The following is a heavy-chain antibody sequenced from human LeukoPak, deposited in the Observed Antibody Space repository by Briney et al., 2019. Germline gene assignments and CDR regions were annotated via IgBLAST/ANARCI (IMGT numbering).Heavy chain of an antibody. CDR2: IVVGSGNT. CDR1: GFTFTRSA. CDR3: AAESTIGLGSGYSNDAFDI. Sequence: ASVKVSCKASGFTFTRSAMQWVRQARGQRLEWIGWIVVGSGNTNYAQKFQERVTITRDMSTSTAYMELGSLRSEDTAVYYCAAESTIGLGSGYSNDAFDIWGQGTMVTVSS. D-gene: IGHD3-22*01. V-gene: IGHV1-58*02. J-gene: IGHJ3*02.